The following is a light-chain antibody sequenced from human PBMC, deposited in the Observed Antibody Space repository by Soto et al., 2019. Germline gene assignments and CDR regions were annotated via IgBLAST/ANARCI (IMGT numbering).Light chain of an antibody. J-gene: IGKJ4*01. CDR3: QQYGSSPLLT. V-gene: IGKV3-20*01. CDR1: QSVSSSY. CDR2: CAS. Sequence: EIVLTQSPGTLSLSPGERATLSCRASQSVSSSYLAWYQQKPGQAPRLLTYCASSRATGIPERFSTSGSGTAFALTISRLEPEDFAVYYCQQYGSSPLLTFGGGTKVEIK.